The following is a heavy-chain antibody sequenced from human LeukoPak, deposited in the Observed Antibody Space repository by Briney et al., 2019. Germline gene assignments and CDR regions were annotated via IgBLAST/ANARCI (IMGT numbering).Heavy chain of an antibody. CDR2: ISGSGGST. CDR3: ARAIGGGRGPLDY. J-gene: IGHJ4*02. D-gene: IGHD2-15*01. Sequence: GGSLRLSCAASGFTFSSYAMSWVRQAPGKGLEWVSAISGSGGSTYYADSVKGRFTISRDNSKNTLYLQMNSLRAEDTAVYYCARAIGGGRGPLDYWGQGTLVTVSS. CDR1: GFTFSSYA. V-gene: IGHV3-23*01.